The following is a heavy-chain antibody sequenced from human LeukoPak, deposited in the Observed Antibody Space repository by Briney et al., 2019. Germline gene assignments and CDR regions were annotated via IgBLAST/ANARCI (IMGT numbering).Heavy chain of an antibody. CDR3: ARNPRNTIFGVVIISDAFDI. J-gene: IGHJ3*02. CDR2: IYHSGST. CDR1: GGSISSSNW. Sequence: SETLSLTCAVSGGSISSSNWWSWIRQPPGKGLEWIGEIYHSGSTNYNPSLKSRVTISVDKSKTQFSLKLSSVTAADTAVYYCARNPRNTIFGVVIISDAFDIWGQGTMVTVSS. V-gene: IGHV4-4*02. D-gene: IGHD3-3*01.